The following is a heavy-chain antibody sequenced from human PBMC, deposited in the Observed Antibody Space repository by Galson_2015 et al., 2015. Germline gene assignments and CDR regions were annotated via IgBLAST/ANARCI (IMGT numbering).Heavy chain of an antibody. J-gene: IGHJ4*02. Sequence: SVKVSCKASGYTFTSYYMHWVRQAPGQGLEWMGIINPSGGSTSYAQKFQGRVTMTRDMSTSTVYMELSSLRSEPTAVYYCARGIYGDYYFDYWGQGTLVTVSS. CDR3: ARGIYGDYYFDY. V-gene: IGHV1-46*01. CDR1: GYTFTSYY. CDR2: INPSGGST. D-gene: IGHD4-17*01.